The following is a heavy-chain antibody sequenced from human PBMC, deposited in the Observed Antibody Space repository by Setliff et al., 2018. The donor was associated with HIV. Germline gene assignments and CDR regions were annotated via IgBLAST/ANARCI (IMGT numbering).Heavy chain of an antibody. CDR2: INHSGST. CDR3: ARAPPPGYYNFWSGIMNDY. V-gene: IGHV4-34*01. CDR1: GGSFSGYY. Sequence: LSLTCAVYGGSFSGYYWSWIRQPPGKGLEWIGEINHSGSTNYNPSLKSRVTISVDTSKNQFSLKLSSVTAADTAVYYCARAPPPGYYNFWSGIMNDYWGQGTLVTVSS. D-gene: IGHD3-3*01. J-gene: IGHJ4*02.